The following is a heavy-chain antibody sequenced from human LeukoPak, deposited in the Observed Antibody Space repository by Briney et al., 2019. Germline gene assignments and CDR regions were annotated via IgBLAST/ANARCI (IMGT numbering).Heavy chain of an antibody. CDR2: IIPILGIA. CDR3: ARSVGIVVVTAMPYSDY. CDR1: GGTFSSYA. J-gene: IGHJ4*02. V-gene: IGHV1-69*04. D-gene: IGHD2-21*02. Sequence: VASVKVSCKASGGTFSSYAISWVRQAPGQGLEWMGRIIPILGIANYAQKFQGRVTITADKSTSTAYMELSSLRSEDTAVYYCARSVGIVVVTAMPYSDYWGQGTLVTVSS.